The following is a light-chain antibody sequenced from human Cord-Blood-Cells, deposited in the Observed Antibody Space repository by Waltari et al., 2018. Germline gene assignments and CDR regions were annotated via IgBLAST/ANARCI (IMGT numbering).Light chain of an antibody. Sequence: EIVMTQSPATLSVSPGERATLSCRASQRVSSNLAWYQLNPGKAPRLLIYGASTRATGIPARCRGSGSGTEFTLTSSSRQSEDFAVYDCQQYNNWPPWTFGQGTKVEIK. V-gene: IGKV3-15*01. CDR2: GAS. CDR1: QRVSSN. CDR3: QQYNNWPPWT. J-gene: IGKJ1*01.